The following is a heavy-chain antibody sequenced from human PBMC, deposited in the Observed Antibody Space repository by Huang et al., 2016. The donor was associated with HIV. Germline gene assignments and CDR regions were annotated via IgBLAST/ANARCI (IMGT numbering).Heavy chain of an antibody. CDR2: VYSQAST. CDR3: ARHREGPVAYYSGWGSHLNYMDV. J-gene: IGHJ6*03. D-gene: IGHD3-10*01. V-gene: IGHV4-39*01. CDR1: GGSIRSSDYH. Sequence: QLLLQESGPGLVKPSEALALTCAVSGGSIRSSDYHWGWIRQPPGKGREWIGRVYSQASTNSSPALKSRGTIAVDTSKNLFFLNLTSMTAADTAVYYCARHREGPVAYYSGWGSHLNYMDVWGRGRTVVVSS.